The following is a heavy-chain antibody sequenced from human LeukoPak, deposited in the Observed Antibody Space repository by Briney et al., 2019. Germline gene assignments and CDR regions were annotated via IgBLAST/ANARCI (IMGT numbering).Heavy chain of an antibody. CDR3: ARNVEIGYYLDY. V-gene: IGHV1-2*02. J-gene: IGHJ4*02. CDR2: IRPNSGGT. Sequence: ASVKVSCKASGYTFTSYGISWVRQAPGQGLEWMAWIRPNSGGTSYAQKFQGRVTMTRDTSITTAYMELSNLRSDDTAVYYCARNVEIGYYLDYWGQGTLVTVSS. CDR1: GYTFTSYG. D-gene: IGHD2-21*01.